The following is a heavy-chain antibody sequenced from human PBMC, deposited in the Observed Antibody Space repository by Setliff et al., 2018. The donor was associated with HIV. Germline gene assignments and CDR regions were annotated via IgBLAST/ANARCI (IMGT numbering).Heavy chain of an antibody. Sequence: SVKVSCKASGGTFSSYAISWVRQAPGQGLEWMGGIIPIFGTANYAQKFQGRVTITADESTSTAYMELSSLRSEGTAVYYCASLMGDYYDSSGLDYWGQGTLVTVSS. CDR3: ASLMGDYYDSSGLDY. D-gene: IGHD3-22*01. CDR1: GGTFSSYA. CDR2: IIPIFGTA. V-gene: IGHV1-69*13. J-gene: IGHJ4*02.